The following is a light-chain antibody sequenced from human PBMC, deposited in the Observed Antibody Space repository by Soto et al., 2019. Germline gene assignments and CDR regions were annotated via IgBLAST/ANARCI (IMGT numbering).Light chain of an antibody. CDR2: GAS. CDR3: QQYGSSGT. CDR1: QSVSNTY. V-gene: IGKV3-20*01. J-gene: IGKJ1*01. Sequence: VWAPSSGPLSLSPAYRAGLFCGALQSVSNTYLAGYQQTPGQAPRLLIYGASNRATGIPDRFSASRSGTDFTLTISRLEPEDFAVYYCQQYGSSGTFGQGTKVVIK.